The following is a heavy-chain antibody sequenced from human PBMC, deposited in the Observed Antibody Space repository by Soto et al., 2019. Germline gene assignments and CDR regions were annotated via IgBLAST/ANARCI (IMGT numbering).Heavy chain of an antibody. CDR2: IDPSDSHR. CDR1: GYHFTSYW. V-gene: IGHV5-10-1*01. J-gene: IGHJ4*01. CDR3: AASRVDILTGYLEY. Sequence: GESLKISCKGSGYHFTSYWISCVRQMPGKGLEWMGKIDPSDSHRKYSPSFKGHVTISADKSISTAYLQWSSLKASDSAMYYCAASRVDILTGYLEYWGLGTLVTVSS. D-gene: IGHD3-9*01.